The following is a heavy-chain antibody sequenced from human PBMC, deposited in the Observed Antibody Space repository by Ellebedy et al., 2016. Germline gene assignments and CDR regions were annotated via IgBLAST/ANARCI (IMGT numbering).Heavy chain of an antibody. D-gene: IGHD6-19*01. V-gene: IGHV4-59*02. CDR3: AKWNGGWYAFEV. J-gene: IGHJ3*01. Sequence: SETLSLTCNVSGGSVSSDYWNWIRRPPGKGLEWIGYVFHTGTTNYSPSLRSRVTMSVDTSKSQISLRLTSVTAADTAVYYCAKWNGGWYAFEVWGQGTMVTVSS. CDR2: VFHTGTT. CDR1: GGSVSSDY.